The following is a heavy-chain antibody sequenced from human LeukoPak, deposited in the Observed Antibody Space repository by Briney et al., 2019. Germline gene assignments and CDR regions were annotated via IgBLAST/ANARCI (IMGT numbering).Heavy chain of an antibody. CDR2: ISGSGGRT. D-gene: IGHD3-22*01. J-gene: IGHJ3*02. V-gene: IGHV3-23*01. CDR1: GFTFSSYA. CDR3: AKDWAKYYYDSSGYPSGDAFDI. Sequence: PGASLRLSCAASGFTFSSYAVSWVRQAPGKGLEWVSAISGSGGRTYYADSVKGRFPVSSDNSKNTLYLQMNSLRAEDTAVYYCAKDWAKYYYDSSGYPSGDAFDIWGQGTMVTVSS.